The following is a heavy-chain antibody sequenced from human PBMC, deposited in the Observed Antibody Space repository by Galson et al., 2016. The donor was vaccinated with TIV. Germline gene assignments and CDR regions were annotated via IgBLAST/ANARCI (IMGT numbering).Heavy chain of an antibody. D-gene: IGHD3-22*01. CDR1: GFTFNDFA. CDR3: ARDGPTYYYESGTYYHNPTGDH. J-gene: IGHJ4*02. Sequence: SLRLSCAASGFTFNDFAMSWVRHAPGKGLEWVSSISWNGGSRGYAGSVRGRFTISRDNFKNYLYLRMDSLRAEDTAVYYCARDGPTYYYESGTYYHNPTGDHWGRGTLVTVSS. CDR2: ISWNGGSR. V-gene: IGHV3-20*04.